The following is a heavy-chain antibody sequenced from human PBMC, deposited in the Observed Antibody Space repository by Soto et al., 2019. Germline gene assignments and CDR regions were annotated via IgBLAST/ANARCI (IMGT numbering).Heavy chain of an antibody. CDR2: MIGDGTSW. CDR1: GFNFRIYA. D-gene: IGHD1-26*01. CDR3: AKDIRPDGRYDLDY. Sequence: EVQLLESGGGLAQAGGSLRLSCAASGFNFRIYAMNWVRQAPGKGLEWVSVMIGDGTSWDYADSVRGRFTISRDNSKNPMYLQMNSLRAENTAEYYCAKDIRPDGRYDLDYWGQGALVTVSS. V-gene: IGHV3-23*01. J-gene: IGHJ4*02.